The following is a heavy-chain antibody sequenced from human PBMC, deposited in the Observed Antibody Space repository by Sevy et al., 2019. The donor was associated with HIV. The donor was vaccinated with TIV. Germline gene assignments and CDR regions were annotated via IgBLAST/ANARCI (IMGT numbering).Heavy chain of an antibody. Sequence: SQTLSLTCAISGDSVSTYSAAWNWIRQSPSRGLEWLGRTYYKSKWYNDYALSVKSRISINPDTPKNRISLQLNSLTPEDTAVYYCARESRWFFFHFDYWGQGTLVTVSS. CDR1: GDSVSTYSAA. D-gene: IGHD3-10*01. CDR3: ARESRWFFFHFDY. V-gene: IGHV6-1*01. CDR2: TYYKSKWYN. J-gene: IGHJ4*02.